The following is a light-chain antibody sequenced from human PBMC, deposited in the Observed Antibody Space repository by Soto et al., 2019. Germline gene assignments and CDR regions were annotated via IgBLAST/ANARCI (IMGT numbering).Light chain of an antibody. J-gene: IGKJ4*01. V-gene: IGKV1-5*03. CDR2: KAS. Sequence: DIQMTQSPSTLSASVGDRVTITCRASQSISIWLAWYQQKPGKAPKLLIYKASSLESGVPLRFSGSGSGTEFTLTISSLQPDDFATYYCQQYNSYPLTFGGGTEVEIK. CDR1: QSISIW. CDR3: QQYNSYPLT.